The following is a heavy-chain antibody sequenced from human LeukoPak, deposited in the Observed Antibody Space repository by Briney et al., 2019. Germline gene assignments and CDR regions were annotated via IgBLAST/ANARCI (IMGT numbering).Heavy chain of an antibody. CDR2: IYYSGST. CDR3: TRVSGSYPDY. J-gene: IGHJ4*02. CDR1: GGSISSSSYY. D-gene: IGHD1-26*01. V-gene: IGHV4-39*07. Sequence: SETLSLTCTVSGGSISSSSYYWGWIRQPPGKGLEWIGSIYYSGSTYYNPSLKSRVTISVDTSKNQFSLKLSSVTAADTAVYYCTRVSGSYPDYWGQGTLVTVSS.